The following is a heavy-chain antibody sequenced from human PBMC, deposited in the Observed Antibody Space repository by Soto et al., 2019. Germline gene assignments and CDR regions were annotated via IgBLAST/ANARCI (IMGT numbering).Heavy chain of an antibody. J-gene: IGHJ4*02. D-gene: IGHD6-13*01. V-gene: IGHV3-74*01. CDR2: ISPDGSIT. CDR1: GFTFRSYW. CDR3: TREVATGPDY. Sequence: EVQLVESGGGLVQPGGSLRLSCAASGFTFRSYWMHWVRQAPGKGLVWVSRISPDGSITNYADSVKGRFTISRDNAKNTLFLQMNSLSAEDTAVYYCTREVATGPDYWGQGTLVTVSS.